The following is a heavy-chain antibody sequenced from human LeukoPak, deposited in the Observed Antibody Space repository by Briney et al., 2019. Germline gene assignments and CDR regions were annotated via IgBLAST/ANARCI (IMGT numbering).Heavy chain of an antibody. J-gene: IGHJ6*03. CDR3: ARAGFYAPVNQYYYYYYMDV. CDR1: GGSIGSYY. V-gene: IGHV4-59*01. Sequence: SETLSLTCTVSGGSIGSYYWSWVRQPPGKGLEWIGYIHYSGSTNYNPSLKSRVTTSIDTSKNQFSLKVTSVTAADAAVYYCARAGFYAPVNQYYYYYYMDVWGTGTTVTVSS. D-gene: IGHD2/OR15-2a*01. CDR2: IHYSGST.